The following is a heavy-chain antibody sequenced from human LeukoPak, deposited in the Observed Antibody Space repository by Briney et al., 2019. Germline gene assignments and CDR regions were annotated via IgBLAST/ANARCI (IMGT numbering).Heavy chain of an antibody. V-gene: IGHV3-23*01. Sequence: PGGSLRLSCAASGFTFSSYAMSWVRQAPGKGLEWVPAISGSGGSTYYADSVKGRFTISRDNSKNTLYLQMNSLRAEDTAVYYCAKDDSGYSGYDLAYWGQGTLVTVSS. D-gene: IGHD5-12*01. CDR2: ISGSGGST. CDR3: AKDDSGYSGYDLAY. CDR1: GFTFSSYA. J-gene: IGHJ4*02.